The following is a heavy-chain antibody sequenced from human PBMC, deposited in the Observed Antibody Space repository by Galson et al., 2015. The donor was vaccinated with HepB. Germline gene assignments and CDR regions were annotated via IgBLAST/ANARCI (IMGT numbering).Heavy chain of an antibody. CDR3: AKGLVAYYYMDV. V-gene: IGHV3-23*01. J-gene: IGHJ6*03. CDR1: GFTFSSYA. Sequence: SLRLSCAASGFTFSSYAMSWVRQAPGKGLEWVSAISGSGGSTYYADSVKGRFTISRDNSKNTLYLQMNSLRAEDTAVYYCAKGLVAYYYMDVWGKGTTVTVSS. CDR2: ISGSGGST. D-gene: IGHD2-8*02.